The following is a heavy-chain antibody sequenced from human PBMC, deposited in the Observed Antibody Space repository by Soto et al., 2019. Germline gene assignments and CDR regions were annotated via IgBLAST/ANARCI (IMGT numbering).Heavy chain of an antibody. CDR3: ARVNRGYCSGGSCLFDY. CDR1: VGSISRGGYY. Sequence: QVQLQESGPGLVQPSPTLSLTRTVSVGSISRGGYYWSWIRQHPGKGLAWIGYIYYSGSTYYNPVLKSRVTRSVDTTKNQFSLKLSSVTAVDTAVYYCARVNRGYCSGGSCLFDYWGQGTLVTVSS. J-gene: IGHJ4*02. CDR2: IYYSGST. D-gene: IGHD2-15*01. V-gene: IGHV4-31*03.